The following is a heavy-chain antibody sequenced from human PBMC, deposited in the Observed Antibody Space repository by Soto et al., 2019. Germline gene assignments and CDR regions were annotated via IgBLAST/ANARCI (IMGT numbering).Heavy chain of an antibody. D-gene: IGHD3-9*01. Sequence: PSETLSLTCVGSDWAFSGYSWGWVRQAPGKGLEWLGEINYRGDTTYNTSLRSRLTISGDTSKGQFSLSLTSVTAADTALYFCARSYYKILTGYYTWGQGTVVTVSS. CDR1: DWAFSGYS. V-gene: IGHV4-34*01. CDR2: INYRGDT. CDR3: ARSYYKILTGYYT. J-gene: IGHJ4*02.